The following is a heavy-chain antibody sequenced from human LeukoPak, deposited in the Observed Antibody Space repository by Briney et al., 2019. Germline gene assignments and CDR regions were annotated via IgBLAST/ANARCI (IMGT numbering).Heavy chain of an antibody. J-gene: IGHJ3*02. D-gene: IGHD4-23*01. CDR3: ARVRSVGGNPHAFNI. Sequence: GGSLRLSCAASGFTFDDYAMHWVRHAPGKGLEWVSSISWNSGHIGYADSVKGRFTISRDNAKNSPYLQMNSLRVEDTALYYCARVRSVGGNPHAFNIWGQGTMVTVSS. CDR2: ISWNSGHI. V-gene: IGHV3-9*01. CDR1: GFTFDDYA.